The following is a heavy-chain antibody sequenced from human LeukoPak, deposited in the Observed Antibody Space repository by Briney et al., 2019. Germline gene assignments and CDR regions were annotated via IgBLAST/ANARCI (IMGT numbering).Heavy chain of an antibody. CDR3: ARAAYYDILTGHDAFDI. CDR1: GGSISSYY. Sequence: SETLSLTFTVSGGSISSYYWSWIRQPAGKGLEWIGRIYTSGSTNYNPSLKSRVTMSVDTSKNQFSLKLNSVTAADTAVYYCARAAYYDILTGHDAFDIWGQGTMVTVSS. CDR2: IYTSGST. D-gene: IGHD3-9*01. V-gene: IGHV4-4*07. J-gene: IGHJ3*02.